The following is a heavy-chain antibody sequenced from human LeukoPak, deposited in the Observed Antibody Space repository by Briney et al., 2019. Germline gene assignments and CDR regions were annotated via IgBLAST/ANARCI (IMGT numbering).Heavy chain of an antibody. CDR1: GLTFNTYW. CDR2: IDPDGNT. J-gene: IGHJ3*02. CDR3: ASFRNTDI. Sequence: PGGSLRLSCSASGLTFNTYWMHWVRQAPGKGLVWVSRIDPDGNTVYADSVRGRFTVSRDNAKNTMYLQMNSLRVEDTALYYCASFRNTDIWGQGTTVTVSP. D-gene: IGHD2/OR15-2a*01. V-gene: IGHV3-74*01.